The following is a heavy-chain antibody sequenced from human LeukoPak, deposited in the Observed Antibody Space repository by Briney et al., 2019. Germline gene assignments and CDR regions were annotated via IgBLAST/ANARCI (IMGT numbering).Heavy chain of an antibody. CDR1: GSSFTSYW. V-gene: IGHV5-51*01. D-gene: IGHD6-19*01. J-gene: IGHJ3*02. Sequence: GASLQISCQGSGSSFTSYWIGWVRQLPGKGLEWMGIIYPGGSDTRYSPSFQGQVTISADKSISTAYLQWSSLKASDTAMYYCARREVAGPDMPYAFDIWGQGTMVTVSS. CDR2: IYPGGSDT. CDR3: ARREVAGPDMPYAFDI.